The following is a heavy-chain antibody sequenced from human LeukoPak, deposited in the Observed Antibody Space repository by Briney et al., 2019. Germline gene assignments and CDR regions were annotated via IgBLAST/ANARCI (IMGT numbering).Heavy chain of an antibody. D-gene: IGHD2-15*01. J-gene: IGHJ4*02. CDR2: ISGSGGST. CDR1: GFTFSSYG. Sequence: GGSLRLSCAASGFTFSSYGMSWVRQAPGKGLEWVSAISGSGGSTYYADSVKGRFTISRDNSKNTLYLQMNSLRAEDTAVYYCAKDVGIVVVVAAVGGFDYWGQGTLVTVSS. CDR3: AKDVGIVVVVAAVGGFDY. V-gene: IGHV3-23*01.